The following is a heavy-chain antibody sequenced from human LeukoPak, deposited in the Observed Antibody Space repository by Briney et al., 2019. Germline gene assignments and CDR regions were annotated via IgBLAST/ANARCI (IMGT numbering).Heavy chain of an antibody. CDR3: ARGSLWFGEY. CDR1: GGSISSYY. D-gene: IGHD3-10*01. J-gene: IGHJ4*02. V-gene: IGHV4-59*12. CDR2: IYHSGST. Sequence: SETLSLTCTVSGGSISSYYWSWIRQPAGKGLEWIGEIYHSGSTNYNPSLKSRVTISVDKSKNQFSLKLSSVTAADTAVYYCARGSLWFGEYWGQGTLVTVSS.